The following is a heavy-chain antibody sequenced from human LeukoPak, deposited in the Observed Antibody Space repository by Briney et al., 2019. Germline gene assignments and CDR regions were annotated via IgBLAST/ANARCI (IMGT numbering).Heavy chain of an antibody. D-gene: IGHD3-3*01. Sequence: PSETLSLTCTVSGGSISSYYWSWIRQPPGKGLEWVGYIYYSGSTNYNPSLKRRVTISVDTSKNQFSLKLSSVTAADTAVYYCARDMVWSGYHNWFDPWGQGTLVTVSS. CDR2: IYYSGST. CDR3: ARDMVWSGYHNWFDP. V-gene: IGHV4-59*01. CDR1: GGSISSYY. J-gene: IGHJ5*02.